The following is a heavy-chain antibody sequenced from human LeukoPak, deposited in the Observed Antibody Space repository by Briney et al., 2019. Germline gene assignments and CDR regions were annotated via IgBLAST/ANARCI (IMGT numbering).Heavy chain of an antibody. V-gene: IGHV4-59*01. CDR3: ARAGRMGEVDY. Sequence: SETLSLTCTVSGGSMSSYFWSWIRQPPGQALEWIGYIYYSGSTNYNPSLKSRVTISVDTSKNQFSLKLSSVTAADTAVYYCARAGRMGEVDYYGQGSLVIVSS. CDR2: IYYSGST. D-gene: IGHD3-16*01. CDR1: GGSMSSYF. J-gene: IGHJ4*02.